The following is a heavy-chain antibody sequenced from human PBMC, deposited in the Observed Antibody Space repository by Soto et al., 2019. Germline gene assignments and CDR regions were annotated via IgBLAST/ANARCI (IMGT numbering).Heavy chain of an antibody. Sequence: GGSLRLSCAASGFTFSSYARGWVRQAPGKGLEWVSAISGSGGSTYYADSVKGRFTISRDNSKNTLYLQMNSLRAEDTAVYYCAKDLGEPWVYFQHWGQGTLVTVSS. CDR3: AKDLGEPWVYFQH. V-gene: IGHV3-23*01. CDR1: GFTFSSYA. D-gene: IGHD3-16*01. CDR2: ISGSGGST. J-gene: IGHJ1*01.